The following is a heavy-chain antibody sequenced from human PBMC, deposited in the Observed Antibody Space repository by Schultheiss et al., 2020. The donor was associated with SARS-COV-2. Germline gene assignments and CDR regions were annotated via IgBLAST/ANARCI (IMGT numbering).Heavy chain of an antibody. Sequence: GGSLRLSCAASGFTFSSYSMNWVRQAPGKGLEWVSVIYSGGSTYYAGSVKGRFTISRDNAKNSLYLQMNSLRAEDTAVYYCARAPGYSSSWWSMDVWGQGTTVTVSS. J-gene: IGHJ6*02. CDR1: GFTFSSYS. V-gene: IGHV3-21*01. D-gene: IGHD6-13*01. CDR2: IYSGGST. CDR3: ARAPGYSSSWWSMDV.